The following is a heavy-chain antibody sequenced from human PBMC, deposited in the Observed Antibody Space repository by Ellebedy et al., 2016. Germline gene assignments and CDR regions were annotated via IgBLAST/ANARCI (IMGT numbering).Heavy chain of an antibody. CDR3: VRDHNWAFDY. Sequence: GESLKISCAASGYIFSSYSINWVRQAPGKGLEWISYISRTREIWNADAVEGRFTISRDDAKNSLYLQMNSLTDADTAIYYCVRDHNWAFDYWGQGTLVTVSS. CDR2: ISRTREI. CDR1: GYIFSSYS. D-gene: IGHD1-20*01. V-gene: IGHV3-48*02. J-gene: IGHJ4*02.